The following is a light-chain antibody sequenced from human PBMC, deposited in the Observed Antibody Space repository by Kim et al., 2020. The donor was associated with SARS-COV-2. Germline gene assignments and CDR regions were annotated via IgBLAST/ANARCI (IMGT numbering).Light chain of an antibody. CDR3: QQYNNWPLT. CDR2: GAS. CDR1: QSVSSN. J-gene: IGKJ4*01. V-gene: IGKV3-15*01. Sequence: VSPGERATLPCRARQSVSSNLAWYQQKPGQAPRLLIYGASTRATGIPARFSGSGSGTEFTLTISSLQSEDFAVYYCQQYNNWPLTFGGGTKVDIK.